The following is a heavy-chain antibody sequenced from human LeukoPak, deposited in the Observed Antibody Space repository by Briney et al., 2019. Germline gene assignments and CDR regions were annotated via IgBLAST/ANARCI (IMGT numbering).Heavy chain of an antibody. J-gene: IGHJ3*02. CDR1: AYSINNTYY. D-gene: IGHD1-26*01. CDR3: AGSSLLRIDAFDI. Sequence: PSETLSLTCTVSAYSINNTYYWGWIRPPPGKGLEWIGGIYHSGSTYYNPSLKSRVTMSLDRSKKQFSLKLISVTAADTAVYYCAGSSLLRIDAFDIWGQGTMVTVSS. CDR2: IYHSGST. V-gene: IGHV4-38-2*02.